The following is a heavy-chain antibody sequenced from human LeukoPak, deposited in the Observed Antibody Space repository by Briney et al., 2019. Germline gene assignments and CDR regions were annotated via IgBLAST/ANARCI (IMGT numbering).Heavy chain of an antibody. J-gene: IGHJ4*02. Sequence: GRSLRLSCAASGFTFSSYGMHWVRQAPGKGLEWVAVIPYDGSNKYYADSVKGRFTISRDNSKNTLYLQMNSLRAEDTAVYYCAKERNRYYYDSSGFDYWGQGTLVAVSS. CDR3: AKERNRYYYDSSGFDY. CDR2: IPYDGSNK. CDR1: GFTFSSYG. D-gene: IGHD3-22*01. V-gene: IGHV3-30*18.